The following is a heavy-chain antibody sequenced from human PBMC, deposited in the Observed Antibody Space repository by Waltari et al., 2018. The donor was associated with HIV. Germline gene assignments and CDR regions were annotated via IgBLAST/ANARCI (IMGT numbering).Heavy chain of an antibody. D-gene: IGHD3-3*01. CDR3: ARALFGVGSNWFDP. CDR1: GGSFSSYH. CDR2: IYYTGRT. Sequence: QVQLQESGPGLVKPSETLSLTCIVSGGSFSSYHWSWIRQPPGKGLEWIGYIYYTGRTNCNPSLKRRVTISVDTSKNQFSLRLSSVTAADTAVYYCARALFGVGSNWFDPWGQGTLVTVSS. J-gene: IGHJ5*02. V-gene: IGHV4-59*01.